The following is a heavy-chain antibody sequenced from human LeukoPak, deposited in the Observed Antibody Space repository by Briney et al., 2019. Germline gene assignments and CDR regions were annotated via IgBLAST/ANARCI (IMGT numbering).Heavy chain of an antibody. D-gene: IGHD3-10*01. CDR1: GYTFTSYD. J-gene: IGHJ5*02. CDR3: ARFLTIWFGELSAWFDP. V-gene: IGHV1-8*01. CDR2: MNPNSGNT. Sequence: GASVKVSCKASGYTFTSYDINWLRQASGQGLEWMGWMNPNSGNTGYAQKFQGRFTMTWDTSITTAYMELSSLRSEDTAVYYCARFLTIWFGELSAWFDPWGQGTLVTVSS.